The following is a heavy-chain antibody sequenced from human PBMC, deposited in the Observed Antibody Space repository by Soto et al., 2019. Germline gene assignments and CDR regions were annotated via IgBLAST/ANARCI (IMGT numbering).Heavy chain of an antibody. CDR2: IRSKPNTDAT. V-gene: IGHV3-73*01. J-gene: IGHJ6*03. D-gene: IGHD2-15*01. Sequence: GGSLRLSCAASGFTFSDSAMHWVRQASGKGLEWVGRIRSKPNTDATAYAASVKGRFTISRDDSKNTAYLQMNSLKTENTAVYYCTRLFDCRGGSCYSVYYYYRDVWGKGTTVTVSS. CDR1: GFTFSDSA. CDR3: TRLFDCRGGSCYSVYYYYRDV.